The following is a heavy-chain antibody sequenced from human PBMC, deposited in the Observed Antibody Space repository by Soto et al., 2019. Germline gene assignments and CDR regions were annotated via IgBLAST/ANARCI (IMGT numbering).Heavy chain of an antibody. D-gene: IGHD2-21*02. J-gene: IGHJ4*02. Sequence: ASVKVPCKASGYTFTSYYMHWVRQAPGQGLEGMAMINPSGGSTKYAQIFQGRVTLTRDTSTGTVDMELSSLTSEDTAIYYCARGPSCGGDCYLFDYWGQGTQVTVSS. V-gene: IGHV1-46*01. CDR2: INPSGGST. CDR3: ARGPSCGGDCYLFDY. CDR1: GYTFTSYY.